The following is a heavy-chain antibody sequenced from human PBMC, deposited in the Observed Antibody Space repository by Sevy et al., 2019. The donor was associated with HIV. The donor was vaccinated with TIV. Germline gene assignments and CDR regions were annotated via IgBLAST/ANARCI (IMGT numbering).Heavy chain of an antibody. V-gene: IGHV4-30-4*01. CDR1: GGSISSGDYY. D-gene: IGHD3-10*01. CDR2: IYYSGST. CDR3: ARDMGYYYGSGSYRASYYGMDV. Sequence: SETLSLTCTVSGGSISSGDYYWSWIRQPPGKGLEWIGYIYYSGSTYYNPSLKSRVTISVDTSKNQFSLKLGSVTAADTAVYYCARDMGYYYGSGSYRASYYGMDVWGQGTTVTVSS. J-gene: IGHJ6*02.